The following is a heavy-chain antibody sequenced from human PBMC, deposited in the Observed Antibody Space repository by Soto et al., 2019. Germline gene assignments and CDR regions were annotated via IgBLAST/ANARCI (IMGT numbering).Heavy chain of an antibody. D-gene: IGHD6-19*01. J-gene: IGHJ3*02. V-gene: IGHV3-9*01. CDR3: AKDIRVAGTLRSAFDI. Sequence: GGSLRLSCAASGFTFDDYAMHWVRQAPGKGLEWVSGISWNSGSIGYADSVKGRFTISRDNAKNSQYLQMNSLRAEDTALYYCAKDIRVAGTLRSAFDIWGQGTMVTVSS. CDR2: ISWNSGSI. CDR1: GFTFDDYA.